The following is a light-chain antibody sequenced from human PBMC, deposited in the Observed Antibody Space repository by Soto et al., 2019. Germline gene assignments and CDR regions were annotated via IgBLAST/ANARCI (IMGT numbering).Light chain of an antibody. J-gene: IGKJ3*01. CDR3: QQYDNLSFT. CDR1: QDISNY. Sequence: DLQMTQSPSSLSASVGDRVTITCQASQDISNYLNWYQQKPGKAPKLLIYDASNLETGVPSRFSGSGSGTDFTFTISSLQPEDIATYYCQQYDNLSFTFGPGTKVDIK. V-gene: IGKV1-33*01. CDR2: DAS.